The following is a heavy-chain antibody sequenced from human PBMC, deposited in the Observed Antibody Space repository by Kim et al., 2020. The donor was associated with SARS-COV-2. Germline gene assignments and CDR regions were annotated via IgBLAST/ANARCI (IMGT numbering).Heavy chain of an antibody. V-gene: IGHV1-46*01. CDR1: GYTLATFY. Sequence: ASVKVSCKASGYTLATFYMHWVRQASGQGLEWMGIIKTTDGSTTYAQKVQGRVTMTRDTSTNTVYMELSSLISEDTAVYYCVREGRNTVFGPDSAFDIWGQGTMVTVSS. CDR2: IKTTDGST. CDR3: VREGRNTVFGPDSAFDI. J-gene: IGHJ3*02. D-gene: IGHD3-10*01.